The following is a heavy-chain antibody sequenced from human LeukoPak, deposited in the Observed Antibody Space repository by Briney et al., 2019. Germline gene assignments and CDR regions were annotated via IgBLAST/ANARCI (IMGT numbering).Heavy chain of an antibody. J-gene: IGHJ4*02. CDR2: INHSGST. CDR1: GGSFSGYY. CDR3: ARGVILDY. Sequence: SETLSLTCAVYGGSFSGYYWSWIRQPPGKGLEWIGEINHSGSTNYNPSLKSRVTISVDTSKNQFSLRLSSVTAADTAVYYCARGVILDYWGQGTLVTVSS. V-gene: IGHV4-34*01. D-gene: IGHD2-21*01.